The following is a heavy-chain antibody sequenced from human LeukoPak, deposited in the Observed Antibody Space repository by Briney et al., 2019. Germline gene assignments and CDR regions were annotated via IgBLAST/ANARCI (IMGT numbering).Heavy chain of an antibody. CDR2: ISSSSSTI. Sequence: GGSLRLSCAASGFTFSSYSMNWVRKAPGKGLEWVSYISSSSSTIYYADSVKGRFTISRDNAKNSLYLQMNSLRDEDTAVYYCARAPSSGQPNYFDYWGQGTLVTVSS. J-gene: IGHJ4*02. CDR1: GFTFSSYS. V-gene: IGHV3-48*02. CDR3: ARAPSSGQPNYFDY. D-gene: IGHD6-19*01.